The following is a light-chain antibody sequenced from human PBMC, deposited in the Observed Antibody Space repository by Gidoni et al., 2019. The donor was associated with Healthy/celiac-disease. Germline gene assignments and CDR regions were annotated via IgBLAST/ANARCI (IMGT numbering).Light chain of an antibody. CDR1: QGISSY. CDR2: AAS. V-gene: IGKV1-8*01. CDR3: QQYYSYPLT. Sequence: AIRMTQSPSSFSASTGDRVTITCRASQGISSYLAWYQQKPGKAPKFLIYAASTLQSGVPSRFSGSGSGTDFTLTISCLQSEDFATYYCQQYYSYPLTFGPGTKSGYQT. J-gene: IGKJ3*01.